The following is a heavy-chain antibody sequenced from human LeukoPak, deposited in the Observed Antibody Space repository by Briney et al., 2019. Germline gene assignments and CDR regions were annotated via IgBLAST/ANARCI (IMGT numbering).Heavy chain of an antibody. D-gene: IGHD2-15*01. Sequence: AAVKVSHKASGYTFTSYGISWVRQAPGQGLEWMGWISAYNGNTNYAQKLQGRVTMTTDTSTSTAYMELSSLRSDDTAVYYCASGPYCSGGTCYSEYFDYWGQGALVSLSS. CDR3: ASGPYCSGGTCYSEYFDY. CDR2: ISAYNGNT. CDR1: GYTFTSYG. J-gene: IGHJ4*02. V-gene: IGHV1-18*01.